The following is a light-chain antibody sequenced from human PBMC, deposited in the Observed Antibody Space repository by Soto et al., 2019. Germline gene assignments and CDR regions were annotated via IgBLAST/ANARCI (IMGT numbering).Light chain of an antibody. CDR3: QSYDNSLRASV. CDR2: DNT. V-gene: IGLV1-40*01. J-gene: IGLJ2*01. CDR1: RSNIGAGYA. Sequence: QAVVTQPPSVSGAPGQRVTISCTGSRSNIGAGYAVHWYQQLPGTAPNLLIYDNTNRPSGVPDRFSASESGTSASLAITGLQSEDEADYYCQSYDNSLRASVFGGGTQLTVL.